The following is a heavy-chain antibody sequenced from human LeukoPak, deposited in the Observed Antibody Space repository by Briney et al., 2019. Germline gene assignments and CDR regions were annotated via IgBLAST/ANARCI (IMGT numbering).Heavy chain of an antibody. CDR1: GGSISSYY. D-gene: IGHD6-13*01. V-gene: IGHV4-59*01. J-gene: IGHJ4*02. CDR3: ARGPPTPRQQLTLWYYFDY. Sequence: SSETLSLTCTVSGGSISSYYWSWIRQPPGKGLEWIGYIYYSRSTNYNPSLKSRVTISVDTSKNQFSLKLSSVTAADTAVYYCARGPPTPRQQLTLWYYFDYWGQGTLVTVSS. CDR2: IYYSRST.